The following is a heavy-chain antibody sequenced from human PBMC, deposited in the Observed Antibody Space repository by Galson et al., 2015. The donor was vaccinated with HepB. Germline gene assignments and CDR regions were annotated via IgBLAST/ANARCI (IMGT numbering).Heavy chain of an antibody. V-gene: IGHV1-69*13. D-gene: IGHD6-6*01. CDR3: ASGGKSSSPTPYYYYGMDV. CDR1: GGTFSSYA. Sequence: SVKVSCKASGGTFSSYAISWARQAPGQGLEWMGGIIPIFGTANYAQKSQGRVTITADESTSTAYMELSSLRSEDTAVYYSASGGKSSSPTPYYYYGMDVWGQGTTVTVSS. CDR2: IIPIFGTA. J-gene: IGHJ6*02.